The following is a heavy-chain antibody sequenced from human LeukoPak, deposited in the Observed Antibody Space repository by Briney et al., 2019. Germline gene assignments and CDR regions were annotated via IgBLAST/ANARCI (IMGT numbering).Heavy chain of an antibody. D-gene: IGHD1-26*01. CDR2: INTDDSAT. V-gene: IGHV3-74*01. CDR1: GFPFNRYW. CDR3: VRDFGGAYVFYY. J-gene: IGHJ4*02. Sequence: GGSVRLSCAASGFPFNRYWMHWFRQAPGKGLVWVSHINTDDSATTYADSVKGRFTISRDNAKNTLYLQMNSLRAEDTAVYYCVRDFGGAYVFYYWGQGTLVTVSS.